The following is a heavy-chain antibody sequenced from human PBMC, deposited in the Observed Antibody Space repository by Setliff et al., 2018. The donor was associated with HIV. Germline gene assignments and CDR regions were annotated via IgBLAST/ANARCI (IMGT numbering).Heavy chain of an antibody. J-gene: IGHJ3*01. Sequence: SETLSLTCAVYGESFSGYYWSWIRQPPGKGLEWIGEINHSGSTNYNSSLKSRVTISVDTSKNQFSLKLNSVTAADSAVFYCARHPGSTSNWYKGAFDFWGQGRMVTVSS. CDR3: ARHPGSTSNWYKGAFDF. V-gene: IGHV4-34*01. CDR1: GESFSGYY. CDR2: INHSGST. D-gene: IGHD6-13*01.